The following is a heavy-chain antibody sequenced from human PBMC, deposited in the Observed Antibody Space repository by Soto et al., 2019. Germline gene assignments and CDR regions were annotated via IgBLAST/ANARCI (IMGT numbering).Heavy chain of an antibody. CDR2: IRGSGYFT. CDR3: AKTQNDNLDY. D-gene: IGHD3-9*01. Sequence: EVQLLDSGGGLVQPGGSLRLSCAASGFTFSSNAMSWVRQAPGKGLEWVSVIRGSGYFTFYGDSVKGRFTISRDNSKNTMYLQMNTLRAEDTAVYYCAKTQNDNLDYWGQGTLVTVSS. CDR1: GFTFSSNA. J-gene: IGHJ4*02. V-gene: IGHV3-23*01.